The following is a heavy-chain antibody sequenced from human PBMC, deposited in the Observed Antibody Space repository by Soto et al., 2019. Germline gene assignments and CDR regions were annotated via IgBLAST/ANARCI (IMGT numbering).Heavy chain of an antibody. Sequence: SETLSLTCTVAGSAISSDYCSWIRQLPGKELELIGYTYYSGSTNYNPSLNSRVTISVDTSNNQFSLKLSSVTAADTVVYYCAGSSIAAQRSTNLFDPWGQGTLVTVSS. J-gene: IGHJ5*02. CDR2: TYYSGST. V-gene: IGHV4-59*01. D-gene: IGHD6-6*01. CDR3: AGSSIAAQRSTNLFDP. CDR1: GSAISSDY.